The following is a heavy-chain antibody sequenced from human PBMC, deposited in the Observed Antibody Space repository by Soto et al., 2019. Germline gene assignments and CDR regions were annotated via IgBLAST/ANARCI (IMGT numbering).Heavy chain of an antibody. CDR2: SHYSGST. D-gene: IGHD3-3*01. Sequence: QVQLQESGPGLVKPSETLSLTCSVSGGSIGSYYWSWIRQPPGKGLEWIGYSHYSGSTNNNPSLKSGVTISVDTSKTQFSLKLSSVTAADTAVYFCARGGWRQIDYWGQGTLVTVSS. CDR3: ARGGWRQIDY. J-gene: IGHJ4*02. V-gene: IGHV4-59*08. CDR1: GGSIGSYY.